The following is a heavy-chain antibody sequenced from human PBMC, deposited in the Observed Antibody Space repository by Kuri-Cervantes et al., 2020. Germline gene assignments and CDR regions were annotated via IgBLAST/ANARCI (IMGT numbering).Heavy chain of an antibody. Sequence: SETLSLTCTVSGVSISSYYWSWIRQPPGKGLEWIGYIYYSGSTNYNPSLKSRVTISVDTSKNQFSLKLSSVTAADTAVYYCARGLHYDFWSGYYTPYGMDVWGQGTTVIVSS. V-gene: IGHV4-59*01. CDR3: ARGLHYDFWSGYYTPYGMDV. D-gene: IGHD3-3*01. J-gene: IGHJ6*02. CDR1: GVSISSYY. CDR2: IYYSGST.